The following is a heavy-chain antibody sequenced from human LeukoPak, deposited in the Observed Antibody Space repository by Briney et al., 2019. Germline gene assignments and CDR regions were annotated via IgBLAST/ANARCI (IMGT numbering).Heavy chain of an antibody. D-gene: IGHD1-14*01. V-gene: IGHV3-30*02. J-gene: IGHJ4*02. CDR1: GFILRNYG. Sequence: PGGSLRLSCAASGFILRNYGMHWVRQAPGRGLEWVAFLRNDESEVFYADSVQGGFILSRDNSQNTLYLQMSSRSGGDTAVYFCVKATGRGDFWGQGTQVTVSS. CDR2: LRNDESEV. CDR3: VKATGRGDF.